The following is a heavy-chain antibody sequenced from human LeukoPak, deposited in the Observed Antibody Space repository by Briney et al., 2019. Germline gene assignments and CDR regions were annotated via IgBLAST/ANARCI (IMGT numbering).Heavy chain of an antibody. V-gene: IGHV4-39*01. CDR1: GGSISSTTYY. D-gene: IGHD2-8*01. CDR2: IYYSGST. CDR3: ARDRACSNGVCSYFDY. J-gene: IGHJ4*02. Sequence: SETLSLTCIVSGGSISSTTYYWGWIRQPPGKGLEWIESIYYSGSTWYNPSLKSRVTVSADTSKNQFSLKLTSVTAADTAVYYCARDRACSNGVCSYFDYWGQGTVVTVSS.